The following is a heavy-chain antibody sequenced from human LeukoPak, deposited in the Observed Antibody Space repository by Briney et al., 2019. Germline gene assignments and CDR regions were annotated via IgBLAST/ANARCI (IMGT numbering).Heavy chain of an antibody. J-gene: IGHJ4*02. CDR3: ARDADSNGYYWGSPADY. D-gene: IGHD6-19*01. CDR1: GFTFSNCA. V-gene: IGHV3-23*01. CDR2: INTDGDRT. Sequence: PGGSLRLSCAASGFTFSNCAMSWVRQAPGQGLEWVSLINTDGDRTHYVDSVRGRFTISRDNSKSTLYLEMNSLRADDTAVYYCARDADSNGYYWGSPADYWGQGALVTVSS.